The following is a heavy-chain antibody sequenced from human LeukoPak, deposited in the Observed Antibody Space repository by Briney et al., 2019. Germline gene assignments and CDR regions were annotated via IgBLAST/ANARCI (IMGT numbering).Heavy chain of an antibody. J-gene: IGHJ4*02. Sequence: SETLSLTCTVSGGSISSSSYYWGWIRQPPGKGLEWIGSIYYSGSTYYNPSFKSRVTISIDTSKNQFSLKVTSVTAADTAVYYCARGPYWTIAARPMDFWGQGTLVTVSS. CDR1: GGSISSSSYY. CDR2: IYYSGST. V-gene: IGHV4-39*07. CDR3: ARGPYWTIAARPMDF. D-gene: IGHD6-6*01.